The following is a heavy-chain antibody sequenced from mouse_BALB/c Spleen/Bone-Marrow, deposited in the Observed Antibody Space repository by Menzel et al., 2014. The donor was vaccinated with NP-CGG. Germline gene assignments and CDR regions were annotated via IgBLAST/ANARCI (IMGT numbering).Heavy chain of an antibody. D-gene: IGHD1-2*01. CDR2: ISSGGSYT. V-gene: IGHV5-6-4*01. J-gene: IGHJ1*01. CDR3: TKLLRLRKYFDV. CDR1: GVTLSRYN. Sequence: EVKLVESGGGLVKPGGSLKLSCAASGVTLSRYNMSWVRQTPEKRLEWVATISSGGSYTYYLDSVKGRFTISRDNAENTLYLQMSSLKSEDTAMYYCTKLLRLRKYFDVWGAGTTVTVSS.